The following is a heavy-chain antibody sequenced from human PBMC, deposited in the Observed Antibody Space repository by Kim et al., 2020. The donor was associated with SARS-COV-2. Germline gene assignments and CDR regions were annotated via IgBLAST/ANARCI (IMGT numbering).Heavy chain of an antibody. CDR3: AKGTASYYYGSGSYGGYY. Sequence: GGSLRLSCAASGFTFSNYAMSWVRQAPGKGLEWVSGITSSGFSTYYADSVKGRFTISRDNSKNTLYLQMNSLRAEDTAVYFCAKGTASYYYGSGSYGGYYWGQGTLLTVSS. CDR1: GFTFSNYA. CDR2: ITSSGFST. J-gene: IGHJ4*02. V-gene: IGHV3-23*01. D-gene: IGHD3-10*01.